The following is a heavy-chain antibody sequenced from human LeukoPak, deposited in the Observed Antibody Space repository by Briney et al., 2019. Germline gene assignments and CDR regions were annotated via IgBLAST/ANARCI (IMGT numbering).Heavy chain of an antibody. CDR1: GFTFSSCA. CDR2: ISGSGGST. Sequence: GGSLRLSCAASGFTFSSCAMSWVRQAPGKGLEWVSAISGSGGSTYYADSVKGRFTISRDNSKNTLYLQMNSLRAEDTAVYYCARDDPNRDGYNSGAPFDYWGQGTLVTVSS. D-gene: IGHD5-24*01. V-gene: IGHV3-23*01. J-gene: IGHJ4*02. CDR3: ARDDPNRDGYNSGAPFDY.